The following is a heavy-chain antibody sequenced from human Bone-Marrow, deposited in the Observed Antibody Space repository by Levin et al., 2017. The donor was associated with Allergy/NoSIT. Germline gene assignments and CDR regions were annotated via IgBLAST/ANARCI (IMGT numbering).Heavy chain of an antibody. CDR3: ARIPRIYDILTGYYNWFDP. D-gene: IGHD3-9*01. J-gene: IGHJ5*02. V-gene: IGHV4-39*01. CDR1: GGSISSSSYY. CDR2: IYYIGST. Sequence: GSLRLSCTVSGGSISSSSYYWGWIRQPPGKGPEWIGSIYYIGSTYYNPSLKSRVTISVDTSKNQFSLRLNSVTAADTAVYYCARIPRIYDILTGYYNWFDPWGQGTLVTVSS.